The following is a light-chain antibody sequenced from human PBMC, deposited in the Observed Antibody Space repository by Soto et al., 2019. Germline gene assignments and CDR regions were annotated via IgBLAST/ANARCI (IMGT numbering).Light chain of an antibody. V-gene: IGLV2-14*01. CDR1: GSDVGGFNY. CDR2: EVS. Sequence: QSVLTQPASVSGSPGQSITVSCTGTGSDVGGFNYVSWYQQHPGKAPKLIIYEVSNRPSGVSNRFSGSKSANTASLTISGLQTEDAADYYCSSYVGARRYVFVIATKLTVL. CDR3: SSYVGARRYV. J-gene: IGLJ1*01.